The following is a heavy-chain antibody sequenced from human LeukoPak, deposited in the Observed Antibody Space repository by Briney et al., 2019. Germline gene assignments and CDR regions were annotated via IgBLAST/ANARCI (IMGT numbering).Heavy chain of an antibody. V-gene: IGHV3-30*02. CDR1: GFTFSSYG. D-gene: IGHD3-3*01. CDR2: IRYDGSNK. CDR3: AKDSNTIFGPYYMDV. Sequence: GGSLRLSCAASGFTFSSYGMHWVRQAPGKGLEWVAFIRYDGSNKYYADSVKGRFTISRDNSKNTLYLQMNSLRAEDTAVYYCAKDSNTIFGPYYMDVWGKGTTVTVSS. J-gene: IGHJ6*03.